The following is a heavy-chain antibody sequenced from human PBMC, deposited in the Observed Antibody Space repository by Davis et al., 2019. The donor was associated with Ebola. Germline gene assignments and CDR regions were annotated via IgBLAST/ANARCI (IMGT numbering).Heavy chain of an antibody. J-gene: IGHJ6*04. CDR2: ISYDGSNK. D-gene: IGHD5-18*01. Sequence: GGSLRLSCAASGFTFSSYAIHWVRQAPGKGLEWVAVISYDGSNKYYADSVKGRFTISRDNSKNTLYLQMNSLRAEDTAVYYCARDRVSYGYYYYGMDVWGKGTTVTVSS. V-gene: IGHV3-30*04. CDR3: ARDRVSYGYYYYGMDV. CDR1: GFTFSSYA.